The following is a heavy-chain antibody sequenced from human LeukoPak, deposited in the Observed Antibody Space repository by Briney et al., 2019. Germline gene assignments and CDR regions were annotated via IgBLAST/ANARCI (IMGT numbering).Heavy chain of an antibody. CDR2: INSDGSST. J-gene: IGHJ4*02. V-gene: IGHV3-74*01. CDR3: ARGPTAY. Sequence: GGSLRLSCAASGFTFSSYWMHWVRHAPGKGLVWVSRINSDGSSTGYADSVTGRFTISRDNAKNTLYLQISSLRAEDTAVYYCARGPTAYWGQGTLVTVSS. D-gene: IGHD2-21*02. CDR1: GFTFSSYW.